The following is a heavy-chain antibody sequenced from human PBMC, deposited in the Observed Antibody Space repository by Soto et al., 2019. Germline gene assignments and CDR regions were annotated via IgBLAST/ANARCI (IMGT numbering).Heavy chain of an antibody. J-gene: IGHJ6*02. CDR2: IYYSGST. Sequence: SETLSLTCTVSGGSISSYYWSWIRQPPGKGLEWIGYIYYSGSTNYNPSLKSRVTISVDTSKNQFSLKLSSVTAADTAVYYCARMYYYDSSGNYGMDVWGQGTTVTVSS. D-gene: IGHD3-22*01. CDR1: GGSISSYY. CDR3: ARMYYYDSSGNYGMDV. V-gene: IGHV4-59*01.